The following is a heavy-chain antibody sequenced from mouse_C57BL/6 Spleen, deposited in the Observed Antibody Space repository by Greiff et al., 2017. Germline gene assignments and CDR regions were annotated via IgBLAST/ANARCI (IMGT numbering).Heavy chain of an antibody. CDR1: GYTFTSYW. CDR2: IHPNSGST. J-gene: IGHJ1*03. Sequence: VQLQQPGAELVKPGASVKLSCKASGYTFTSYWMHWVKQRPGQGLEWIGMIHPNSGSTNYNEKFKSKATLTVDKSSSTAYMQLSSLTSEDSAVYYCARYGEGWYSDVWGTGTTLTVSS. D-gene: IGHD2-13*01. V-gene: IGHV1-64*01. CDR3: ARYGEGWYSDV.